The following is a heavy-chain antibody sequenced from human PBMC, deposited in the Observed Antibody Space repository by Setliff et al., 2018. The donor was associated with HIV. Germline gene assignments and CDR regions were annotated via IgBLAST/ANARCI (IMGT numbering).Heavy chain of an antibody. Sequence: SETLSLTCTVSGASISSYYWSWIRQPPGKGLEWIGSIHHSGSTYYNPSLKSRVTISVDTSKNQFSLKLSSVTAADTAVYYCARDDYVWGSSLDYWGQGTLVTVSS. D-gene: IGHD3-16*01. CDR2: IHHSGST. CDR1: GASISSYY. J-gene: IGHJ4*02. V-gene: IGHV4-38-2*02. CDR3: ARDDYVWGSSLDY.